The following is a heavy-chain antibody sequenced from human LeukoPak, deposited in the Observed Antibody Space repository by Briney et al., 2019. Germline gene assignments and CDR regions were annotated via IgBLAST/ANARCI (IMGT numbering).Heavy chain of an antibody. V-gene: IGHV1-69*04. CDR3: AREFEGYDDYSDSYYGMDV. Sequence: VASVKVSCKPSGSTFIRDTISWVRQAPGQGREWMGRISPILGLRNFAQEFQGRVTITADKSTSTAYMELSSLRSEDTAVYYCAREFEGYDDYSDSYYGMDVWGQGTTVTVSS. D-gene: IGHD4-17*01. J-gene: IGHJ6*02. CDR1: GSTFIRDT. CDR2: ISPILGLR.